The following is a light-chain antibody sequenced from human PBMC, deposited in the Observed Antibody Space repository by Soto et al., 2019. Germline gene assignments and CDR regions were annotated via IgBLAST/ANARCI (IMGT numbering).Light chain of an antibody. J-gene: IGKJ1*01. CDR2: DAS. Sequence: EIVLTQSPDTLSLSPGERATLSCRASQSVSGYLGWYQQKPGQAPRLLIYDASNRAYGVPARFRGSGSGTNFTLTIASLEPDDFAVYYCHHYETFGQGTKVEIK. CDR1: QSVSGY. V-gene: IGKV3-11*01. CDR3: HHYET.